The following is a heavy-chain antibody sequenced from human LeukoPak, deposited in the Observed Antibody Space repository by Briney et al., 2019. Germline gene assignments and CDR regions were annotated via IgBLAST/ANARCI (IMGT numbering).Heavy chain of an antibody. CDR2: IKEDGSEK. Sequence: RGSLRLSCAASGFTFSSYWMSWVRQAPGKGLEWVANIKEDGSEKYYVDSVKGRFTISRDNAENSLYLQMHSLRAEDTAVYYCATTLTVTTGFYWGQGTLVTVSS. CDR3: ATTLTVTTGFY. CDR1: GFTFSSYW. J-gene: IGHJ4*02. V-gene: IGHV3-7*01. D-gene: IGHD4-17*01.